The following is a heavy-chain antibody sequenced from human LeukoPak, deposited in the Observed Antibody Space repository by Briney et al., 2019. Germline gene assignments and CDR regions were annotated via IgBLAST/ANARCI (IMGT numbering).Heavy chain of an antibody. CDR3: VKDWDY. Sequence: GGSLRLSCAASGFTFNSYAMTWVRQAPGKGLEWVSSVTATGGGTDYADSVKGRFAISRDNSKNTVYLQMNSLRVEDTAVYFCVKDWDYWGQGVLVTVSS. CDR1: GFTFNSYA. V-gene: IGHV3-23*01. CDR2: VTATGGGT. J-gene: IGHJ4*02.